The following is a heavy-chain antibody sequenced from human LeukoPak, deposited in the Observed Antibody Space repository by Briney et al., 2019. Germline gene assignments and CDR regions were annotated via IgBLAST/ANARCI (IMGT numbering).Heavy chain of an antibody. Sequence: ASETLSLTCTVSGGSISHYYWSWIRQPPGKGLEWIGYINYSGSTDCNPSLKSRVTISVDTSKNQFSLKLSSVTAADTAFYYCARQEGGTTYDYWGQGTLVTVSS. J-gene: IGHJ4*02. CDR3: ARQEGGTTYDY. CDR1: GGSISHYY. CDR2: INYSGST. V-gene: IGHV4-59*08. D-gene: IGHD1-7*01.